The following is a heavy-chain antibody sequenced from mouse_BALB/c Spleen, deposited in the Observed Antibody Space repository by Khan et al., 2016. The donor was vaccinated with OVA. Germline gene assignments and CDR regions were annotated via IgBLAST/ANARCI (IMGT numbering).Heavy chain of an antibody. CDR2: IWSGGST. Sequence: QVQLKEPGPGLVQPSQSLSITCTVFGFSLTTYGVHWVRQSPRKGLEWLGVIWSGGSTDYNAPFISRLSISKDSSKSQVFFKMNSLQVNDTAIYYCARNYDYDEGLAYWGQGTLVTVSA. D-gene: IGHD2-4*01. CDR3: ARNYDYDEGLAY. J-gene: IGHJ3*01. CDR1: GFSLTTYG. V-gene: IGHV2-2*02.